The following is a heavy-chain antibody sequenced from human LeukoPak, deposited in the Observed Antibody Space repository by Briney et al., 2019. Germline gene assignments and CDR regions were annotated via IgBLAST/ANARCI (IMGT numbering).Heavy chain of an antibody. J-gene: IGHJ4*02. V-gene: IGHV3-7*01. CDR1: GFDFRAYW. CDR3: AAWGLHNY. CDR2: INLSGSAQ. Sequence: GGSLRLSCSASGFDFRAYWMNWVRQAPGKGPEWVANINLSGSAQLYVDSVEGRCTISRDNAKSSLYLQMNGLRVEDTAVYYCAAWGLHNYWGQGTLVTVSS. D-gene: IGHD5-24*01.